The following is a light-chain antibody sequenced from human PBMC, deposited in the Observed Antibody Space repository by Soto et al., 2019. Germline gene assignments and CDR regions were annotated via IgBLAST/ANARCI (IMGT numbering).Light chain of an antibody. V-gene: IGKV3-15*01. Sequence: EIVMTQSPASLSVSPGERTTLSCRASQSVSSNLAWYQQKPGQAPRLLIYGASTRAAGIPARFSGSGSGTEFSLTISSLQSEDFAVYYCQQYNNWPPITFGQGTRLEIK. J-gene: IGKJ5*01. CDR1: QSVSSN. CDR2: GAS. CDR3: QQYNNWPPIT.